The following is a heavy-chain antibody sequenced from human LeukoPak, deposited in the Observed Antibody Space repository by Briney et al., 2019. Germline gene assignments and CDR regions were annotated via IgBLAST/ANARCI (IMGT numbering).Heavy chain of an antibody. CDR3: ARGYSSSWSLDY. D-gene: IGHD6-13*01. CDR1: GGSTSSYY. CDR2: IYTSGNT. V-gene: IGHV4-4*07. J-gene: IGHJ4*02. Sequence: SETLSLTCTVSGGSTSSYYWTWIRQPAGKGLEWIGRIYTSGNTNYNPSLKSRVTISVDKSKNQFSLKLSSVTAADTAVYYCARGYSSSWSLDYWGQGTLVTVSS.